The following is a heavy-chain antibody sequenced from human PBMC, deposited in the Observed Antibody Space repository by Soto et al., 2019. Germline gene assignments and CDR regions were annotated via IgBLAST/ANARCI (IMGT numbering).Heavy chain of an antibody. CDR1: AGTFSSYA. J-gene: IGHJ6*02. Sequence: QVQLVQSGAEVKKPGSSVKVSCKASAGTFSSYAISWVRQAPGQGLEWMGGIIPIFGTANYAQKFQGRVTITADESTSTAYMELSSLRSEDTAVYYCARSLGRMVTSYYGMDVWGQGTTVTVSS. V-gene: IGHV1-69*01. CDR2: IIPIFGTA. CDR3: ARSLGRMVTSYYGMDV. D-gene: IGHD5-18*01.